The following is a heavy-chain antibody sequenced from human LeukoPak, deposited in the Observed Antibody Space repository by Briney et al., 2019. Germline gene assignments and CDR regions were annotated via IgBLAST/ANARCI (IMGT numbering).Heavy chain of an antibody. J-gene: IGHJ4*02. Sequence: GASVKVSCKASGYTFTGYYMHWVRQAPGQGLEWMGRINPNSGGTNYAQKFQGRVTMTRDTSISTAYMELRSLRSDDTAVYYCARDLRSTTDFDYWGQGTLVTVSS. CDR1: GYTFTGYY. V-gene: IGHV1-2*06. CDR2: INPNSGGT. D-gene: IGHD1-1*01. CDR3: ARDLRSTTDFDY.